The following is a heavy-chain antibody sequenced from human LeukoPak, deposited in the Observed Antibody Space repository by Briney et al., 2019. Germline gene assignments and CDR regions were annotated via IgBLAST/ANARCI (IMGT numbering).Heavy chain of an antibody. V-gene: IGHV4-59*01. CDR1: GGSISSYY. J-gene: IGHJ4*02. D-gene: IGHD2-15*01. CDR3: ARRYCSGGSCYDQDAYYFDY. CDR2: IYYSGST. Sequence: SETLSLTCTVSGGSISSYYWSWIRQPPGKGLEWIGYIYYSGSTNYNPSLKSRVTISVDTSKNQFSLKLSSVTAADTAVYYCARRYCSGGSCYDQDAYYFDYWGQGTLVTVSS.